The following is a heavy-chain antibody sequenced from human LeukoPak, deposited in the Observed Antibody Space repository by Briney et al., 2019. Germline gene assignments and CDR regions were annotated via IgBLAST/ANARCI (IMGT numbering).Heavy chain of an antibody. V-gene: IGHV3-7*05. CDR2: IKVDGSEK. CDR1: GFTFSNYW. J-gene: IGHJ4*02. Sequence: GGSLRLFCAASGFTFSNYWMSWVRQAPGKGLEWVANIKVDGSEKNYVDSVKGRFTISRDNAKNSLYLQMNSLRVEDTAVYYCARGGGNPDYWGQGTLVTVSS. D-gene: IGHD4-23*01. CDR3: ARGGGNPDY.